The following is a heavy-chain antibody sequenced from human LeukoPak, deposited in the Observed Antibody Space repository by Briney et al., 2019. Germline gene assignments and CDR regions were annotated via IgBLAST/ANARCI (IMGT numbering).Heavy chain of an antibody. D-gene: IGHD1-26*01. Sequence: GGSLRLSCAASGFTFSSYAMSWVRQAPGKGLEWVSAISGSGGSTYYADSVKGRFTISRDNSKNTLYLQMNSLRAEDTAVYYSAVGSYLGRNFDYWGQGILVTVSS. CDR2: ISGSGGST. CDR1: GFTFSSYA. J-gene: IGHJ4*02. CDR3: AVGSYLGRNFDY. V-gene: IGHV3-23*01.